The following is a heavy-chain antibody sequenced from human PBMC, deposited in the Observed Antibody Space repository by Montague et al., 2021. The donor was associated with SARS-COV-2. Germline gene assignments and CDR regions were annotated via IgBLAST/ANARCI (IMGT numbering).Heavy chain of an antibody. D-gene: IGHD3-22*01. J-gene: IGHJ3*02. CDR2: IYYSGST. CDR3: ARFSTSYYYDSKAAPATPDAYDI. Sequence: SETLSLTCTVSGGSISSSSYYWGWIRQPPGKGLEWIGCIYYSGSTYYNPSLKSRVTIYVDTSKNQFSLKLSSVTVADTAVYYCARFSTSYYYDSKAAPATPDAYDIWGQGTMVTVSS. V-gene: IGHV4-39*01. CDR1: GGSISSSSYY.